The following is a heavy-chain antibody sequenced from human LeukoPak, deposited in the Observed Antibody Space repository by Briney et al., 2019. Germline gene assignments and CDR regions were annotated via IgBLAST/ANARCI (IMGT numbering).Heavy chain of an antibody. J-gene: IGHJ3*02. D-gene: IGHD6-19*01. Sequence: SETLSLTCTVSGYSISSGYYWGWIRQPPGKGLEWIGSIYHSGSTYYNPSLKSRVTISVDTSKNQFSLKLSSVTAADTAVYYCARGDSSGWGDPNAFDIWGQGTMVTVSS. CDR1: GYSISSGYY. CDR2: IYHSGST. CDR3: ARGDSSGWGDPNAFDI. V-gene: IGHV4-38-2*02.